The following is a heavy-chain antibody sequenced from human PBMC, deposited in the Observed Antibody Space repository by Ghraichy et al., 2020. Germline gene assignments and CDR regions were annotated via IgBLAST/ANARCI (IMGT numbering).Heavy chain of an antibody. Sequence: GGSLRLSCAASGFTFSSYSMNWVRQAPGKGLEWVSYISSSSSTIYYADSVKGRFTISRDNAKNSLYLQMNSLRDEDTAVYYCARDRSPGSGSYYKYYYYYGMDVWGQGTTVTVSS. CDR1: GFTFSSYS. CDR3: ARDRSPGSGSYYKYYYYYGMDV. J-gene: IGHJ6*02. D-gene: IGHD3-10*01. V-gene: IGHV3-48*02. CDR2: ISSSSSTI.